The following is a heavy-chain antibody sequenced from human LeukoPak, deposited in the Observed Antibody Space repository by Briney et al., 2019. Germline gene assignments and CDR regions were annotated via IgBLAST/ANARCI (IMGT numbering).Heavy chain of an antibody. D-gene: IGHD4-17*01. J-gene: IGHJ4*02. V-gene: IGHV7-4-1*02. CDR3: ARARSDGDYATFGY. Sequence: ASVKVSCKASGYTFTTYAINWVRQVPGQGLEWMGWINTNTGNPTYAQGFTGRFVFSLDTSVSTAYLEISSLKAEDTAVYYCARARSDGDYATFGYWGQGTLVTVSS. CDR1: GYTFTTYA. CDR2: INTNTGNP.